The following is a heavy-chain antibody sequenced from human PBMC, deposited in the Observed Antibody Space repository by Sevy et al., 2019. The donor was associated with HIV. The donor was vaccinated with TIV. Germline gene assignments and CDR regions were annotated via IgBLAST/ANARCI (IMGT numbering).Heavy chain of an antibody. D-gene: IGHD2-15*01. V-gene: IGHV3-74*01. Sequence: GGSLRLSCAASGLTFSDYWMYWVRQAPGKGLVWVSRISRDGTKTDYADSVKGRFTISRDNAKNTLYLQINNLRAEDTAVYYCARGSSPLGGNPDWGQGTLVTVSS. CDR2: ISRDGTKT. J-gene: IGHJ4*02. CDR3: ARGSSPLGGNPD. CDR1: GLTFSDYW.